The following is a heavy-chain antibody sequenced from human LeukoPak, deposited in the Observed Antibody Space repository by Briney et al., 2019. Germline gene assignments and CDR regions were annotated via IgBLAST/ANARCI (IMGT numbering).Heavy chain of an antibody. V-gene: IGHV3-21*01. CDR3: ARDTFSGYANDAFDI. D-gene: IGHD5-12*01. Sequence: GGSLRLSCAASGFTFGSYSMNWVRQAPGKGLEWVSSISSSSSYIYYADSVKGRFTISRDNAKNSLYLQMNSLRAEDTAVYYCARDTFSGYANDAFDIWGQGTMVTVSS. CDR2: ISSSSSYI. CDR1: GFTFGSYS. J-gene: IGHJ3*02.